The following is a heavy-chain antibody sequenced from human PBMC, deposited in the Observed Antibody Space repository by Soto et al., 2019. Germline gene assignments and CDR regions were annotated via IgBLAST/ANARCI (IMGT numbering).Heavy chain of an antibody. D-gene: IGHD2-2*01. J-gene: IGHJ4*02. V-gene: IGHV3-9*01. CDR3: AKAREYNYALDN. Sequence: SLRLSCAASGFTFDDYVMHWVRQAPGKGLEWVASVNWNGRTTLYAAAVKGRFSVSRDNGKNSLYLEMTSLRPNDTALYFCAKAREYNYALDNWGQGILVTVSS. CDR2: VNWNGRTT. CDR1: GFTFDDYV.